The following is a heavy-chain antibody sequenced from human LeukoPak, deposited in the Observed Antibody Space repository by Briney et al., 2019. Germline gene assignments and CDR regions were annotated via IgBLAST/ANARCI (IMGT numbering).Heavy chain of an antibody. D-gene: IGHD3-10*01. J-gene: IGHJ4*02. Sequence: SETLSLTCTVSGYSISSTYYWGWIRQPPGKGLEWVVSIHHHGSTYYNPSLKSRATMSLDTSKNLFSLKLNSVTAADTAVYYCARDVRQLIYFDYWGQGALVIVSS. CDR2: IHHHGST. CDR1: GYSISSTYY. V-gene: IGHV4-38-2*02. CDR3: ARDVRQLIYFDY.